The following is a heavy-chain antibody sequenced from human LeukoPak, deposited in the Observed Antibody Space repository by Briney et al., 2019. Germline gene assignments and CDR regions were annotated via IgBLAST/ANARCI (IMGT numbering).Heavy chain of an antibody. CDR2: INPNSGGT. Sequence: APVKVSCKASGYTFTGYYMHWVRRAPGQGLEWMGWINPNSGGTNYAQKFQGRVTMTRDTSISTAYMELSRLRSDDTAVYYCARDKGYCSSTSCLVLDYWGQGTLVTVSS. V-gene: IGHV1-2*02. CDR1: GYTFTGYY. J-gene: IGHJ4*02. CDR3: ARDKGYCSSTSCLVLDY. D-gene: IGHD2-2*01.